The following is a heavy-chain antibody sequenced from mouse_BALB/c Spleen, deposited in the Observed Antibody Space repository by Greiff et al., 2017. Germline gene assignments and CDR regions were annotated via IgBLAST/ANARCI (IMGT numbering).Heavy chain of an antibody. Sequence: VQLQQSGAELVRSGASVKLSCTASGFNIKDYYMHWVKQRPEQGLEWIGWIDPENGDTEYAPKFQGKATMTADTSSNTAYLQLSSLTSEDTAVYYCNAGKDYFDYWGQGTTLTVSS. CDR2: IDPENGDT. J-gene: IGHJ2*01. CDR1: GFNIKDYY. V-gene: IGHV14-4*02. CDR3: NAGKDYFDY.